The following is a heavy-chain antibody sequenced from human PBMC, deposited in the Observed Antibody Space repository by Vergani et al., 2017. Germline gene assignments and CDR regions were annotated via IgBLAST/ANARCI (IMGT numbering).Heavy chain of an antibody. V-gene: IGHV4-61*02. J-gene: IGHJ6*03. CDR3: AREGPCRNDFWSGYYIPYYYYYYMNV. D-gene: IGHD3-3*01. CDR1: GGSISSGSYY. CDR2: IYTSGST. Sequence: QVQLQESGPGLVKPSQTLSLTCTVSGGSISSGSYYWSWIRQPAGKGLEWIGRIYTSGSTNYNHSLKSRVTISVDTSKNQFSRKLSSVTAADTAVYYCAREGPCRNDFWSGYYIPYYYYYYMNVWGKGTTVTVSS.